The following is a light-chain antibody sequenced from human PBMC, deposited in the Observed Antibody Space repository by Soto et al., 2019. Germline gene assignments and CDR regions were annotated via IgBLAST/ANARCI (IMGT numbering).Light chain of an antibody. Sequence: QSVLTQPPSASGSPGQSVTISCTGTSSDIGYYKYVSWYQQHPGKAPKLIIYEVIKRPSGVPDRFSGSKSGNTASLTVSGLQAEDEADYYCSSYAGSNNLGVFGTGTKVTVL. CDR1: SSDIGYYKY. CDR3: SSYAGSNNLGV. J-gene: IGLJ1*01. V-gene: IGLV2-8*01. CDR2: EVI.